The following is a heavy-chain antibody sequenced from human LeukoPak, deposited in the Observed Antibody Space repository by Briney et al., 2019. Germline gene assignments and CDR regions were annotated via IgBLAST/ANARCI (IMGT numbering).Heavy chain of an antibody. Sequence: GGSLRLSCAASEFTFSDDWMSWVRQAPGKGLEWVGRIKSKTDGGTNDYAAPVKGRFTISRDDSKNLLYLQMKSLKTDDTGVYYCSTGAFWGQGTLVTVSS. CDR2: IKSKTDGGTN. CDR1: EFTFSDDW. CDR3: STGAF. V-gene: IGHV3-15*01. J-gene: IGHJ4*02.